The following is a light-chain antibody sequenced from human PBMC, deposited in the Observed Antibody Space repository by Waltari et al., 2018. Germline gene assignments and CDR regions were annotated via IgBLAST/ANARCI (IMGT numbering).Light chain of an antibody. Sequence: ELVMTQSPDTLSVSPGERATLACSASQSVRSNLAWYQQKPGPAPRLLIYGASPRATGIPARCSGSGSGTEFTLTISSLQYEDFTDYYCQQYNNSPRTFGQGTKVDIK. J-gene: IGKJ1*01. CDR3: QQYNNSPRT. CDR1: QSVRSN. CDR2: GAS. V-gene: IGKV3-15*01.